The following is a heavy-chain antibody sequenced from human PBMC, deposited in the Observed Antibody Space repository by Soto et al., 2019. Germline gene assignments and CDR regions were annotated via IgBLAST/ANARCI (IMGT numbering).Heavy chain of an antibody. CDR1: GYTFTSYD. Sequence: QVQLVQSGAEVKKPGASVKVSCKASGYTFTSYDINWVRQATGQGLEWMGWMNPNSGNTGYAQKLQGRFTMTRNTSISTAYMELSSLRSEDTAVYYCARGEGYCSGGSCSSSWFDPWGQGTLVTVSS. CDR3: ARGEGYCSGGSCSSSWFDP. J-gene: IGHJ5*02. D-gene: IGHD2-15*01. CDR2: MNPNSGNT. V-gene: IGHV1-8*01.